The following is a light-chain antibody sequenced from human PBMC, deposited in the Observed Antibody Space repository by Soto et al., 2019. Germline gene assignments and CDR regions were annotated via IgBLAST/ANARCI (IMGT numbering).Light chain of an antibody. CDR2: HNN. V-gene: IGLV1-44*01. CDR3: VVWDDNLSGVV. Sequence: QSVLTQPPSASGTPGQRVTISCSGSSFNIGRNIVNWYQQLPGTAPKLLIYHNNQRPSGVPDRFSGSKSGTSASLAISGLQSEDEADYYCVVWDDNLSGVVFGGGTQLTVL. CDR1: SFNIGRNI. J-gene: IGLJ3*02.